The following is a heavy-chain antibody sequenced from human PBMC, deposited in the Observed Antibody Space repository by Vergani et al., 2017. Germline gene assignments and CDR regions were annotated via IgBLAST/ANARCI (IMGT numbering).Heavy chain of an antibody. CDR2: IIPIIRLA. J-gene: IGHJ4*02. D-gene: IGHD6-19*01. CDR1: GYTFTSYY. V-gene: IGHV1-46*01. Sequence: QAQLGQSDSEVKKPGASVKVSCKASGYTFTSYYMHWVRQAPGQGLEWMGRIIPIIRLATSAQKFQDRVKITGDTSTNTVYMEMNNLRSEDTAVYYCARVSPGDNSGWEPFDYWGQGTLVTVSS. CDR3: ARVSPGDNSGWEPFDY.